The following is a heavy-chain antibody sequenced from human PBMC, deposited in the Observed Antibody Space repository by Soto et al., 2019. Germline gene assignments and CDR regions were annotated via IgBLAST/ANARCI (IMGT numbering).Heavy chain of an antibody. Sequence: GGSLRLSCAASGFTFSSYGMHWVLQAPGKGLEWVAVISYDGSNKYYADSVKGRFAISRDNSKNTLYLQLNSLRADDTAVYYCAKEDTPHYYDMDVWGQGTTVTVSS. CDR3: AKEDTPHYYDMDV. J-gene: IGHJ6*02. V-gene: IGHV3-30*18. CDR1: GFTFSSYG. D-gene: IGHD5-18*01. CDR2: ISYDGSNK.